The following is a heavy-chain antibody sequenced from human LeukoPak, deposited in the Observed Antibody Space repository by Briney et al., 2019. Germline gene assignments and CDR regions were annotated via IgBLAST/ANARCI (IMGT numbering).Heavy chain of an antibody. Sequence: PSETLSLTCTASGYSISSGYYWGWIRQPPGKGLEWIGSIYHSGSTYFNPSLKSRVTISVDTSKNQFSLKLSSVTAADTAVYYCARDPYCSGGSCYPFDYWGQGTLVTVSS. V-gene: IGHV4-38-2*02. CDR3: ARDPYCSGGSCYPFDY. J-gene: IGHJ4*02. CDR1: GYSISSGYY. CDR2: IYHSGST. D-gene: IGHD2-15*01.